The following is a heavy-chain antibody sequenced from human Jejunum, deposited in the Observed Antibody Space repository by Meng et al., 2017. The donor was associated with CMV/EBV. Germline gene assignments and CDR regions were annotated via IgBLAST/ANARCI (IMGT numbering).Heavy chain of an antibody. CDR3: AKDPRDTVVVPDAFDI. CDR2: IAKSGGVI. J-gene: IGHJ3*02. V-gene: IGHV3-11*01. CDR1: FPFSDYN. Sequence: FPFSDYNMSWVRQAPGKGLEWISYIAKSGGVIYYADSVKGRFTISRDNAKSSLYLQMNSLRAEDTAVYYCAKDPRDTVVVPDAFDIWGQGTMVTVSS. D-gene: IGHD2-2*01.